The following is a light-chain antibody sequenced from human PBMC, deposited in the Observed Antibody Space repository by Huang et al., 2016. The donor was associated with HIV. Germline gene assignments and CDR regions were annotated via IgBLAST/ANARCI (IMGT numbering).Light chain of an antibody. CDR2: DAS. CDR1: QSVSSD. CDR3: QQRSNWPIT. J-gene: IGKJ5*01. V-gene: IGKV3-11*01. Sequence: EIVLTQSPATLSLSPGERATLACRASQSVSSDLAWYQQKPGQAPRLPIYDASNRATGSPARFSGSGSGTDFTLTISSLEPEDFAVYYCQQRSNWPITFGQGTRLEIK.